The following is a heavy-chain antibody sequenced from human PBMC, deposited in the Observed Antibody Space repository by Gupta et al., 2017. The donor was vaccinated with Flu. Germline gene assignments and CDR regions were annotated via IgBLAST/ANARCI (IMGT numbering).Heavy chain of an antibody. CDR3: TRGTREPDY. CDR2: GSDI. D-gene: IGHD1-26*01. V-gene: IGHV3-11*03. Sequence: GSDIKYADSVKGRFTVSRDNAQNSLYLQMNSLRVEDTAVYYCTRGTREPDYWGQGTLVTVSS. J-gene: IGHJ4*02.